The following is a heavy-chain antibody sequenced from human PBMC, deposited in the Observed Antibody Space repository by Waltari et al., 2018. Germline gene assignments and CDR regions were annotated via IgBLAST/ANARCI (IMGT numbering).Heavy chain of an antibody. CDR1: DFSISSGFY. V-gene: IGHV4-38-2*02. J-gene: IGHJ4*02. CDR3: AREAGSGIDWYHDY. Sequence: QMQESGPGLVKPSETLSLMCSVSDFSISSGFYWGWLRQSPGKGLEWIGSISDSGTTSYNPSRQSRVTISIDTSKNQFSLKLGSVTAADTAVFYCAREAGSGIDWYHDYWGQGILVTVSS. CDR2: ISDSGTT. D-gene: IGHD3-9*01.